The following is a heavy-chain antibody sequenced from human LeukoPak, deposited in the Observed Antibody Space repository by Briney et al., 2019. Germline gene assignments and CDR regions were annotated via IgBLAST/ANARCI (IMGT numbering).Heavy chain of an antibody. V-gene: IGHV3-73*01. CDR3: TSDIASSYYYDSSGYDY. D-gene: IGHD3-22*01. J-gene: IGHJ4*02. Sequence: GGSLKLSCAASGFTFSGSAMHWVRQASGKGLEWVGRIRSKANSYATAYAASVKGRFTISRDDSKNTAYLQMNSLKTEDTAVYYCTSDIASSYYYDSSGYDYWGQGTLVTVSS. CDR1: GFTFSGSA. CDR2: IRSKANSYAT.